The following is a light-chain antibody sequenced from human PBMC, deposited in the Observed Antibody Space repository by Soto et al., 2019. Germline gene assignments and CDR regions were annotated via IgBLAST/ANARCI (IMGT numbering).Light chain of an antibody. J-gene: IGKJ2*01. CDR2: TAS. V-gene: IGKV1-39*01. CDR3: QQSFSTPYT. CDR1: QRINKY. Sequence: DIQMTQSPSSLSASVGDSVTIPCRASQRINKYFNWYQQRSGRAPRLLIHTASSLHSGVPSRFSGSGSGSDFTLTISSLQPEDFATYFCQQSFSTPYTFGQGTKLEI.